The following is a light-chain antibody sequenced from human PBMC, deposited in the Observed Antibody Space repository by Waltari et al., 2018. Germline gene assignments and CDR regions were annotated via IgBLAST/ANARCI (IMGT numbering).Light chain of an antibody. J-gene: IGKJ1*01. CDR1: QRVSRF. CDR2: YAC. Sequence: EIVLTQSPGTLTLSPWERATLSCMASQRVSRFLAWYQQKPGQAPRILIYYACGRATGIPECFSGSGSQTGCRLTVSRLVPEDFAVANGQKYGSLPGRFAQATKVQIK. CDR3: QKYGSLPGR. V-gene: IGKV3-20*01.